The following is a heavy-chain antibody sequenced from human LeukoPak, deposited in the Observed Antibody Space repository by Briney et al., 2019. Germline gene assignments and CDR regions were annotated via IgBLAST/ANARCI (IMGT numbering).Heavy chain of an antibody. V-gene: IGHV4-31*03. CDR3: ARGDGVVPAAIFDY. D-gene: IGHD2-2*01. CDR1: GGSISSGGYY. J-gene: IGHJ4*02. Sequence: PSETLSLTCTVSGGSISSGGYYWSWIRQHPGKGLEWIGYIYYSGSTYYNPSLKSRVTISVDTSKNQFSLKLSSVTAADTAVYYCARGDGVVPAAIFDYWGQGTLVTVSS. CDR2: IYYSGST.